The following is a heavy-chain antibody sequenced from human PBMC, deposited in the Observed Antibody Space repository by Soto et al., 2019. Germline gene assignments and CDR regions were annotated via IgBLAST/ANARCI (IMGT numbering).Heavy chain of an antibody. V-gene: IGHV3-11*01. Sequence: QVQLEESGGGLVKPGQSLSLSCATSGFTFSDYYMAWIRQAPGKGLEWIGYINNGGDIVHYSDAMKGRFRISRDNTKKSLYLQMTSLRAEDTAIYYCARDFSKTTVGVVDSWGQGALVTVSS. CDR2: INNGGDIV. CDR3: ARDFSKTTVGVVDS. J-gene: IGHJ4*02. D-gene: IGHD3-16*01. CDR1: GFTFSDYY.